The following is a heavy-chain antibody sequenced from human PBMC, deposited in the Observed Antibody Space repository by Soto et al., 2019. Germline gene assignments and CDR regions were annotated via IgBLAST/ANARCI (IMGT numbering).Heavy chain of an antibody. CDR3: ARNAGGATILYYFDY. D-gene: IGHD5-12*01. V-gene: IGHV1-69*01. CDR2: IIPIFGTA. Sequence: QVQLVQSGAEVKKPGSSVKVSCKASGDTFSNHAINWVRQAPGQGLEWVGGIIPIFGTANYVQKFQGRVTITADESTSTAYMELSSLRSEDTAVYFCARNAGGATILYYFDYWGRGTLVTVSS. CDR1: GDTFSNHA. J-gene: IGHJ4*02.